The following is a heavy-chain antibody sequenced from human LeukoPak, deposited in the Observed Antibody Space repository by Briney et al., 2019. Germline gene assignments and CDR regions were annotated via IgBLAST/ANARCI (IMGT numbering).Heavy chain of an antibody. Sequence: SLRLSCAASGFTFDDYAMHWVRQAPGKGLEWVSGISWNSGSIGYADSVKGRFTISRDNAKNSLYLQMNSLRAEDTALYYCARVPSSGYFQYYFDYWGQGTLVTVSS. CDR3: ARVPSSGYFQYYFDY. J-gene: IGHJ4*02. V-gene: IGHV3-9*01. CDR2: ISWNSGSI. CDR1: GFTFDDYA. D-gene: IGHD3-22*01.